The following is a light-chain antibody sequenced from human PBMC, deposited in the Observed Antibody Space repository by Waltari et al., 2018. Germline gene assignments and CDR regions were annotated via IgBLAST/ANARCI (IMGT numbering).Light chain of an antibody. Sequence: SALTQPASVSASPGQSITISCTGTSSDVGGYNFVSWYQQHPGKAPQVIIFEISKRPAGVSIRFSGSKSGNTACLRVSGLEAEDEANYYCCAYVGYSTWVFGGGTKLTVV. V-gene: IGLV2-23*02. CDR1: SSDVGGYNF. CDR3: CAYVGYSTWV. CDR2: EIS. J-gene: IGLJ3*02.